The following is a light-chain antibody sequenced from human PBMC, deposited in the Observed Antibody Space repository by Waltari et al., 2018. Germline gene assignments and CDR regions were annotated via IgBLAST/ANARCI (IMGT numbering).Light chain of an antibody. CDR3: QQYDGIVLT. V-gene: IGKV3-20*01. J-gene: IGKJ4*01. CDR1: QSVSNNY. CDR2: GAS. Sequence: IVLTQSPGTLCLSPGGRATLYCRASQSVSNNYLNWYQQTPGQAPRLLIHGASSRATGIADRFSGSGSGTDFTLTISRLEPEDFAVYYCQQYDGIVLTFGGGTRVEI.